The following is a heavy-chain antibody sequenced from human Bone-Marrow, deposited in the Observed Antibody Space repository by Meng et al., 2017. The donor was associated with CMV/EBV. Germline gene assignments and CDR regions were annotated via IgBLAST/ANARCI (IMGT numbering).Heavy chain of an antibody. CDR3: ARAFTGSRNAFDI. CDR2: INSDGSST. J-gene: IGHJ3*02. V-gene: IGHV3-74*01. CDR1: GFTFSSYW. Sequence: GESLKISCAASGFTFSSYWMHWVRQAPGKGLVWVSRINSDGSSTRSADSVKGRFTISRDNAKNTLYLQMNSLRAEDTAVYYSARAFTGSRNAFDIWGQGTMVTVSS. D-gene: IGHD1-1*01.